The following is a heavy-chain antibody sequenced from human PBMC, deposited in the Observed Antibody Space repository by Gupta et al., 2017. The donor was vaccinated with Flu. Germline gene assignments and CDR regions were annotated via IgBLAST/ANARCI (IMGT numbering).Heavy chain of an antibody. CDR3: ARQGGSFTNYVYYYYYMDV. V-gene: IGHV4-59*08. CDR2: ISYSGGT. J-gene: IGHJ6*03. D-gene: IGHD4-4*01. Sequence: IRQPPGKGLEWIAYISYSGGTNYNPSLKSRVTISLDTSKNQFSLKLSSVTAADTAVYYCARQGGSFTNYVYYYYYMDVWGKGTTVTVSS.